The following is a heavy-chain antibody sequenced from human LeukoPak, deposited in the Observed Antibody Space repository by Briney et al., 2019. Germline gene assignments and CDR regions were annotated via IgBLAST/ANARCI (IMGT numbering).Heavy chain of an antibody. D-gene: IGHD3-9*01. CDR1: GGSVSSGSYY. Sequence: SETLSLTCNVSGGSVSSGSYYWSWIRQPPGKGLEWIGYIYYSGSTNYNPSLKSRVTISVDTSKNQFSLKLSSVTAADTAVYYCAREWYYDILTGSPWFDPWGQGTLVTVSS. CDR2: IYYSGST. J-gene: IGHJ5*02. V-gene: IGHV4-61*01. CDR3: AREWYYDILTGSPWFDP.